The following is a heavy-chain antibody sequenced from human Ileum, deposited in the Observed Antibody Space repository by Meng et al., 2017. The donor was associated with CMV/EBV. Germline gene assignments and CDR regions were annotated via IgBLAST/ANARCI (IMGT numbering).Heavy chain of an antibody. D-gene: IGHD6-13*01. CDR3: ARSNSRAHYWFDP. Sequence: CAASGFHFFTYSMNWVRQAPGKGLEWVSSISSSSNYIYYADSVKGRFTISRDNAKNSLYLQMNTLRAEDTAVYYCARSNSRAHYWFDPWGQGTLVTVSS. CDR1: GFHFFTYS. J-gene: IGHJ5*02. CDR2: ISSSSNYI. V-gene: IGHV3-21*04.